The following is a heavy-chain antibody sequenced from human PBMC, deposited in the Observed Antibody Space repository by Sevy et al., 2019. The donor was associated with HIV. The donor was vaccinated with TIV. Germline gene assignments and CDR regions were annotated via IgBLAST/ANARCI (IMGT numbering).Heavy chain of an antibody. J-gene: IGHJ6*02. D-gene: IGHD2-2*01. CDR1: GFTFSGYA. CDR3: AKTINSGGGVVPAANYYYYGLDV. CDR2: INGKGRST. V-gene: IGHV3-23*01. Sequence: GESLKISCAASGFTFSGYAMNWVRQAPGKGLEWVSAINGKGRSTHYADSVEGRFTISRDNSKNTRYLQMNSLRAEDTAVYYCAKTINSGGGVVPAANYYYYGLDVWGQGTTVTVSS.